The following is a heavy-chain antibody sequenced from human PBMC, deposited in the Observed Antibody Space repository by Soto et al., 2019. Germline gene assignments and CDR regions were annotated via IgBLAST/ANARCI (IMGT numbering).Heavy chain of an antibody. CDR2: INPHGGST. V-gene: IGHV1-46*01. CDR3: ARSSGGNFGIIIDGNNWVAH. D-gene: IGHD3-10*01. Sequence: ASVKVSCKAPRYSFTSYYINGVRQAPGQGLEWMGVINPHGGSTAYAQKSKGRVTFTRDTSASTVYMEVSSLTSEDTAMYYCARSSGGNFGIIIDGNNWVAHWGQGTRVTVSS. J-gene: IGHJ5*02. CDR1: RYSFTSYY.